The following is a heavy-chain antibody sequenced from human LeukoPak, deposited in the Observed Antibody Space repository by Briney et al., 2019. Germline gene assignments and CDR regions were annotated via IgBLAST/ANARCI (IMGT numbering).Heavy chain of an antibody. D-gene: IGHD3-22*01. CDR1: GFTFSSYE. CDR2: ISSRGSTI. Sequence: PGGSLRLSCAASGFTFSSYEMNWVRQAPGKGLEWVSYISSRGSTIYYADSVKGRFTISRDNAKNSLYLQMNSLRAEDTAVYYCASSAFNHYYDSSSPLGYWGQGTLVTVSS. CDR3: ASSAFNHYYDSSSPLGY. V-gene: IGHV3-48*03. J-gene: IGHJ4*02.